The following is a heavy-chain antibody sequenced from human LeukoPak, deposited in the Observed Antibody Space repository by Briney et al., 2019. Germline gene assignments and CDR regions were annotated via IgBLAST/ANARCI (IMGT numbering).Heavy chain of an antibody. J-gene: IGHJ4*02. D-gene: IGHD5-12*01. CDR1: GFNFSNYW. Sequence: GGTLRLSCTASGFNFSNYWMTWVRQASGKGLEWVAQINQDGSKEYYIDSVKARFSISGDNARNSLSLEMNSLRAEDTAVYYCVRDGGVSGYDLLDYWGQGTLVTVSS. CDR2: INQDGSKE. V-gene: IGHV3-7*01. CDR3: VRDGGVSGYDLLDY.